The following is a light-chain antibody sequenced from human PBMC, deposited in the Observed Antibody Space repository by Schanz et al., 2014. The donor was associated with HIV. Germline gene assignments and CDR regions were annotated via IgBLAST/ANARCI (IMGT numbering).Light chain of an antibody. CDR3: QYFGNSGGT. V-gene: IGKV3-20*01. CDR1: QRLSSSY. CDR2: ATS. J-gene: IGKJ4*01. Sequence: EIVLTQSPGSLSLSPGGRATLSCGASQRLSSSYLAWYQQKRDQPPRLVIYATSTRATGIPARFSGSGSGTDFTLTISSLEPEDFAVYYCQYFGNSGGTFGGGTKVEIK.